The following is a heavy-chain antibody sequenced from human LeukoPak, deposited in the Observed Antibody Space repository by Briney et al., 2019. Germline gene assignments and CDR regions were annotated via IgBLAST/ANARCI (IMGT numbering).Heavy chain of an antibody. CDR1: GFTFSTYT. CDR2: ISFDGSDA. CDR3: ARDIGPIEVPGRSKDY. J-gene: IGHJ4*02. V-gene: IGHV3-30*04. Sequence: GRSLRLSCAASGFTFSTYTMHWVRQAPGKGLEWVALISFDGSDAYSADSVKGRFTISRDNSKNTMYLQMNRLRPEDTAVYYCARDIGPIEVPGRSKDYWGQGTPVTVSS. D-gene: IGHD4-11*01.